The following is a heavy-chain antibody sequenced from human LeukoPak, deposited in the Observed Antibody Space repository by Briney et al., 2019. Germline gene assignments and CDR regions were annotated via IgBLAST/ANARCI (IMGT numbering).Heavy chain of an antibody. CDR1: GLTFSSYG. CDR2: ISYDGSNK. J-gene: IGHJ4*02. CDR3: AKIHGKGIVVVVAAYYFDY. Sequence: GRSLRLSCAASGLTFSSYGMHWARHPPGQGLESLAVISYDGSNKYYADSVKRRFTISRDNSKNTLYLQMNSLRAEDTAVYYCAKIHGKGIVVVVAAYYFDYWGQGSLVTVSS. V-gene: IGHV3-30*18. D-gene: IGHD2-15*01.